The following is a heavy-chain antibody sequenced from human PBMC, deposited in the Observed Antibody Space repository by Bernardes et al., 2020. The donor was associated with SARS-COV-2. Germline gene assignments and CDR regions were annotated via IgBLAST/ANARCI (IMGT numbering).Heavy chain of an antibody. CDR3: SAGLEWLGQFV. Sequence: SETLSLTCTVSGGSISRSSSYWGWIRQPPGKGLEWIGSRFGSGSAYYSPSLRGRVTISIDTSKNQFSMKLSSVTAADTSVYFCSAGLEWLGQFVWGQGTTVSVSS. V-gene: IGHV4-39*01. D-gene: IGHD3-3*01. J-gene: IGHJ6*02. CDR1: GGSISRSSSY. CDR2: RFGSGSA.